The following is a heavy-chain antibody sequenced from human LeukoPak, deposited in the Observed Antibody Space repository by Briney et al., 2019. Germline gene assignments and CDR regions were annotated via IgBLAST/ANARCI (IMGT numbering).Heavy chain of an antibody. Sequence: PGRSLRLACAASGFTFSSYGMHWVRQAPGKGLEWVSSISEGGENTHYADSVKGRFTISRDNSQSTLFLQMTSLRAEDTAVYYCAKQWVDCWGQGTLVTVSS. CDR3: AKQWVDC. CDR1: GFTFSSYG. V-gene: IGHV3-23*01. D-gene: IGHD1-26*01. J-gene: IGHJ4*02. CDR2: ISEGGENT.